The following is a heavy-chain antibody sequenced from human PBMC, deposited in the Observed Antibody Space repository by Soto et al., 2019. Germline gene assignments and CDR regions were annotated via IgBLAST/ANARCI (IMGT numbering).Heavy chain of an antibody. CDR3: VRDRGGGSGNYYKSEGMAV. CDR1: SDSTTSGGYS. V-gene: IGHV4-30-2*01. D-gene: IGHD3-10*01. J-gene: IGHJ6*02. Sequence: QLQLQESGSGLVKPSQTLSLTCSVSSDSTTSGGYSWSWIRQPPGKGLGWIGYIYPSGSTSHNPSLTSRVTMSVDRSRSQFSLKLRSVTAAETAVYYCVRDRGGGSGNYYKSEGMAVWAKGPRSPSP. CDR2: IYPSGST.